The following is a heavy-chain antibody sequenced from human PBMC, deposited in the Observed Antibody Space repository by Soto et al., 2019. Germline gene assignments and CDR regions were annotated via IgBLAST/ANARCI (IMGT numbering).Heavy chain of an antibody. Sequence: QVQLQESGPGLVKPSGTLSLTCAVSGGSISSNTWCRWVRQPPGKGLEWIGGIDDSGGTNYNPSLKSRVTIPVDKSKNQFSLRLSSVTAADTAVYYCARQIVVVGATYFDYWGQGTLVTVSS. CDR3: ARQIVVVGATYFDY. CDR2: IDDSGGT. J-gene: IGHJ4*02. D-gene: IGHD2-15*01. V-gene: IGHV4-4*02. CDR1: GGSISSNTW.